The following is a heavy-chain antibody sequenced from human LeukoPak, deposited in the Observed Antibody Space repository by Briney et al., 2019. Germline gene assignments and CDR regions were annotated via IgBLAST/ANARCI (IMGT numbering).Heavy chain of an antibody. V-gene: IGHV4-61*02. CDR1: GGSISSGSYY. D-gene: IGHD3-9*01. J-gene: IGHJ5*02. Sequence: SQTLSLTCTVSGGSISSGSYYWSWIRQPAGKGLEWIGRIYTSGSTNYNPSLKSRVTISVDTSKNQFSLKLSSVTAADTAVYYCARHRVELRYFDWFPELHNWFDPWGQGTLVTVSS. CDR3: ARHRVELRYFDWFPELHNWFDP. CDR2: IYTSGST.